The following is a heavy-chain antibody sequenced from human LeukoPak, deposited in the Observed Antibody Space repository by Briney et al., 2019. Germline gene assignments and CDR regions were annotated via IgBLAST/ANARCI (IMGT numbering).Heavy chain of an antibody. CDR2: IYCEGSK. CDR1: GFTVSSNY. J-gene: IGHJ3*02. Sequence: PGGSLRLSCAASGFTVSSNYMNWVRQAPGKGLEWVSIIYCEGSKYYADSVKGRFTISRDNSKNTLYLQMNSLRAEDTAVYYCARQEVVEDTFDIWGQGTMVTVSS. CDR3: ARQEVVEDTFDI. D-gene: IGHD2-15*01. V-gene: IGHV3-53*01.